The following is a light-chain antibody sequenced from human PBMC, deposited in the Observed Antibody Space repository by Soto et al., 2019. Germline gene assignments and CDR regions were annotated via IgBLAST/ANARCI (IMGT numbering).Light chain of an antibody. CDR1: QSVRSY. Sequence: ETVLTQSPATLSLSPGERVTLSCRASQSVRSYLAWYQHKPGQAPRLLIYDTSNRATGIPARFSGSGSGTDFTLTISSLEPEDFAVYYCQQRTNWPPTFGGGTKVEIK. J-gene: IGKJ4*01. V-gene: IGKV3-11*01. CDR2: DTS. CDR3: QQRTNWPPT.